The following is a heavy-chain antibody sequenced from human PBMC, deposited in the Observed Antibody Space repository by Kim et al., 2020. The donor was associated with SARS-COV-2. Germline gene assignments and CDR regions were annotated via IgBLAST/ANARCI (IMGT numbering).Heavy chain of an antibody. CDR3: ARLASSSTSAFDY. J-gene: IGHJ4*02. D-gene: IGHD2-2*01. Sequence: YRPSLQGQVTISADQSISTAYLQWSSLKASDTAMYYCARLASSSTSAFDYWGQGTLVTVSS. V-gene: IGHV5-51*01.